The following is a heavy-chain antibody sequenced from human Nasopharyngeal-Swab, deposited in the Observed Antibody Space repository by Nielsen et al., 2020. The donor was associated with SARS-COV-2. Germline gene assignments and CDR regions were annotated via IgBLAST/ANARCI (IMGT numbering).Heavy chain of an antibody. CDR1: GFIFSDYA. Sequence: GESLKISCAASGFIFSDYAMNWVRQAPGKGLEWVAVIWYDGSNKYYADSVKGRFTISRDNSKNTVYLQMNSLRAEDTAVYYCAAAPSGDYGGYWGQGTLVTVSS. CDR2: IWYDGSNK. V-gene: IGHV3-33*08. J-gene: IGHJ4*02. D-gene: IGHD4-23*01. CDR3: AAAPSGDYGGY.